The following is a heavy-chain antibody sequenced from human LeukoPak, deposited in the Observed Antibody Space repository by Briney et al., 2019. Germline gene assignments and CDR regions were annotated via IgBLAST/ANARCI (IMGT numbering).Heavy chain of an antibody. CDR1: DNTFMSSG. J-gene: IGHJ4*02. D-gene: IGHD3-3*01. Sequence: ASVKVSCKASDNTFMSSGITWVRRATGQGLEWMGWMNPNSGNTGYAQKLQGRVTMTTDTSTSTAYMELRSLRSDDTAVYYCARDGYYDFWSGYYETTMAFDYWGQGTLVTVSS. CDR3: ARDGYYDFWSGYYETTMAFDY. V-gene: IGHV1-18*01. CDR2: MNPNSGNT.